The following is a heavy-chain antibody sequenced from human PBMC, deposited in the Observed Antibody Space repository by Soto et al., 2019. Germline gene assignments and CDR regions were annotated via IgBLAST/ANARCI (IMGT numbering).Heavy chain of an antibody. J-gene: IGHJ6*02. CDR1: GGTFSSYA. CDR2: IIPIFGTA. Sequence: QVQLVQSGAEVKKPGSSVKVSCKASGGTFSSYAISWVRQAPGQGLEWMGGIIPIFGTANYAQKFQGRVTITADESTSTAYMALRSLRSEHTAVYYCARHVPAAGYYYGMDVWGQGTTVTVSS. D-gene: IGHD2-2*01. CDR3: ARHVPAAGYYYGMDV. V-gene: IGHV1-69*12.